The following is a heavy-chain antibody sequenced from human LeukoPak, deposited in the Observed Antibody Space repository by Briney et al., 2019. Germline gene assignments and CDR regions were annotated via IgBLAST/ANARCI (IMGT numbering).Heavy chain of an antibody. Sequence: SETLSLTCTVSGGSISSYYWSWIRQPPGKGLEWIGYIYYSGSTNYNPSLKSRVTISVDTSKNQFSLKLTSVTAADTAVYYCARRVGYCNSNGCPPFDYWGQGALVTVSS. CDR3: ARRVGYCNSNGCPPFDY. CDR2: IYYSGST. D-gene: IGHD2/OR15-2a*01. V-gene: IGHV4-59*08. CDR1: GGSISSYY. J-gene: IGHJ4*02.